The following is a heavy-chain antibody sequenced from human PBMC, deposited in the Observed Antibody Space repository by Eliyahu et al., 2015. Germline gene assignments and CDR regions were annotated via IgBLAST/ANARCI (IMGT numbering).Heavy chain of an antibody. Sequence: QVHLVXSGGGVXQPGXSLXLSCAXSGXXXXXYGMHWVRQAPGKGLEWVAVISNDGSNKYYVDSVKGRFTISRDNSKNTLYLQMNSLRAEDTAVYYCAKNVYYCSGGGCFLDYWGQGTLVTVSS. V-gene: IGHV3-30*18. J-gene: IGHJ4*02. CDR2: ISNDGSNK. CDR1: GXXXXXYG. CDR3: AKNVYYCSGGGCFLDY. D-gene: IGHD2-15*01.